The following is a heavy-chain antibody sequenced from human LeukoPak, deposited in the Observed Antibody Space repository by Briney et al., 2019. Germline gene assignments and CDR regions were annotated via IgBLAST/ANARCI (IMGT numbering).Heavy chain of an antibody. CDR2: INPNSGGT. CDR1: GYTFTGYY. J-gene: IGHJ3*02. Sequence: GASVKVSCKASGYTFTGYYMHWVRQAPGQGLEWMGWINPNSGGTNYAQKFQGRVTMTRDTSISTAYMELSSLRSEDTAVYYCARIKYSSSWYEAFDIWGQGTMVTVSS. D-gene: IGHD6-13*01. V-gene: IGHV1-2*02. CDR3: ARIKYSSSWYEAFDI.